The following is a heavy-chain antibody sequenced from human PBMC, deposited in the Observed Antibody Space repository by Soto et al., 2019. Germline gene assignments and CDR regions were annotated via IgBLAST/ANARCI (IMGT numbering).Heavy chain of an antibody. CDR3: ARDKGSSTVVSGISQEGYFDS. CDR1: GFTFSIFG. V-gene: IGHV3-33*01. CDR2: IWYDGSNA. Sequence: QVQLVESGGGVVQPGRSLRLSCAASGFTFSIFGMHWVRQAPGKGLEWAAIIWYDGSNAYYADSVRGRFTISRDNSKNTVYLQMTSLRAEDTAVYYCARDKGSSTVVSGISQEGYFDSWGQGTLVTGSS. D-gene: IGHD6-19*01. J-gene: IGHJ4*02.